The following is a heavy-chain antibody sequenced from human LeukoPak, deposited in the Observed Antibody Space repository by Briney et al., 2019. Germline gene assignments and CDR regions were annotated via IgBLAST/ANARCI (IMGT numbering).Heavy chain of an antibody. V-gene: IGHV3-7*04. CDR1: GFIFSSNW. Sequence: PGGSLRLSCAASGFIFSSNWMSWVRQAPGKGLEWVANIKQDGGEKYYVDSVKGRFTISRDNAKNSLYLQMNSLRADDTAVYYCAKGFSPYYDSSEGWFDPWGQGTLVTVSS. D-gene: IGHD3-22*01. CDR2: IKQDGGEK. J-gene: IGHJ5*02. CDR3: AKGFSPYYDSSEGWFDP.